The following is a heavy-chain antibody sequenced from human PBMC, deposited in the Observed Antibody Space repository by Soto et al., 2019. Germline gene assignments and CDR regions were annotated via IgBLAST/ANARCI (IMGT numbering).Heavy chain of an antibody. CDR1: GGSISTGGYY. CDR3: ATVRWELHDAFDI. D-gene: IGHD1-26*01. CDR2: IYHSGMT. V-gene: IGHV4-31*03. J-gene: IGHJ3*02. Sequence: QVQLQESGPGLVKPSQTLSLTCTVSGGSISTGGYYWSWIRQHPGRGLEWIGYIYHSGMTFSNPSLQSRVAISIDTSKNKSSLKLSSVTAADTAVYYCATVRWELHDAFDIWGQGTMVSVYS.